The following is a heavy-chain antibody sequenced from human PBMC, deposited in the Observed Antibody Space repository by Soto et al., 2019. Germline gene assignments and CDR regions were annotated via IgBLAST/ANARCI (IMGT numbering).Heavy chain of an antibody. Sequence: QVQLVQSGAEVKKPGSSVKVSCKASGGSFSTYGISWVRQAPGQGLEWMGGFIPVFTTAKYAQKFQGRVSITADESTDTAYMKLSSLRSEDTAVYFCARDGVDVSRTTVRHGALDIWGQGTVVTVSS. CDR2: FIPVFTTA. CDR3: ARDGVDVSRTTVRHGALDI. J-gene: IGHJ3*02. CDR1: GGSFSTYG. V-gene: IGHV1-69*01. D-gene: IGHD4-17*01.